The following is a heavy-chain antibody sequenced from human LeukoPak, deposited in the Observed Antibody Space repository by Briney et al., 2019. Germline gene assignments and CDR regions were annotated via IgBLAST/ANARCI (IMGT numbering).Heavy chain of an antibody. D-gene: IGHD3-22*01. Sequence: GGSLRLSCAACGFTFSSYAMSWVRQGPGKGLEWVSGISGSGGRTDYADSVKGRFIISRDNSKNTLYLQMNSLRAEDTAVYYCAKSPNYYDSSGLDYWGQGTLVTVSS. CDR3: AKSPNYYDSSGLDY. V-gene: IGHV3-23*01. J-gene: IGHJ4*02. CDR2: ISGSGGRT. CDR1: GFTFSSYA.